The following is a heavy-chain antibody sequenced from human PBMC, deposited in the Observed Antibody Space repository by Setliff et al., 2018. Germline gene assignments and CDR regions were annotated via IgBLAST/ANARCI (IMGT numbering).Heavy chain of an antibody. D-gene: IGHD3-3*01. CDR2: IYPGDSDT. Sequence: GESLKISCKGSGYTFTNYWIGWVRQMPGKGLEWMGIIYPGDSDTRYSPSFQGQVTISADKSISIAYLQWSSLKASDTAMYYCARQAISGSDAFDIWGQGTMVTVSS. V-gene: IGHV5-51*01. CDR3: ARQAISGSDAFDI. CDR1: GYTFTNYW. J-gene: IGHJ3*02.